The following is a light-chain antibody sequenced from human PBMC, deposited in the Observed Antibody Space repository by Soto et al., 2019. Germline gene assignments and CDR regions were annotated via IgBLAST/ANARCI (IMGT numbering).Light chain of an antibody. CDR1: QSISSW. J-gene: IGKJ2*02. V-gene: IGKV1-5*01. Sequence: DIQMTQSPSTLSASVGDRVTITCRASQSISSWLAWYQQKPGKAPKLLIYDPSSLESGVPSRFSGSGSGTEFTLTISSLQPDDFAPYYCRQYNSYSRTFGQGTKLEIK. CDR2: DPS. CDR3: RQYNSYSRT.